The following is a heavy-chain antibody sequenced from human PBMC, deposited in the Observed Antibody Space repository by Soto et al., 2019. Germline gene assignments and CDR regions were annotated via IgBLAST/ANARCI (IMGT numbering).Heavy chain of an antibody. Sequence: SETLSLTCTVSGGSMSSYYWNWFRQPPGKRLEWIGYINYSGSSNYNPSLKSRVTMSIDTSRKQFSLKLNSVTAADTAVYYWARLPGYARGWFDYWGRGTQVTFCS. J-gene: IGHJ4*02. V-gene: IGHV4-59*01. CDR1: GGSMSSYY. CDR2: INYSGSS. D-gene: IGHD2-2*01. CDR3: ARLPGYARGWFDY.